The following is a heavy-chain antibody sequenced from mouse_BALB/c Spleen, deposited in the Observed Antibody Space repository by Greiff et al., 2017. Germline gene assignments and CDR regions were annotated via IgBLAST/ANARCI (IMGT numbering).Heavy chain of an antibody. D-gene: IGHD1-2*01. CDR1: GYSITSDYA. Sequence: VQLQQSGPGLVKPSQSLSLTCTVTGYSITSDYAWNWIRQFPGNKLEWMGYISYSGSTSYNPSLKSRISITRDTSKNQFFLQLNSVTTEDTATYYCARKRLLRLPHFDYWGQGTTLTVSS. CDR3: ARKRLLRLPHFDY. V-gene: IGHV3-2*02. J-gene: IGHJ2*01. CDR2: ISYSGST.